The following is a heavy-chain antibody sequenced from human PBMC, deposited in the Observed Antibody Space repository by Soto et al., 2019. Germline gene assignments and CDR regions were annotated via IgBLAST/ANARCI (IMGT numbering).Heavy chain of an antibody. CDR2: IWYDGSNK. J-gene: IGHJ3*02. CDR3: ARERWKAFDI. Sequence: QVQLVESGGGVVQPGRSLRLSCAASGFTFSSYGMHWVRQAPGKGLEWVAVIWYDGSNKYYADSVKGRFTISRDNSKNTLYLQMNSLIADDTAVYYWARERWKAFDIWGQGTMVTVSS. CDR1: GFTFSSYG. D-gene: IGHD1-1*01. V-gene: IGHV3-33*01.